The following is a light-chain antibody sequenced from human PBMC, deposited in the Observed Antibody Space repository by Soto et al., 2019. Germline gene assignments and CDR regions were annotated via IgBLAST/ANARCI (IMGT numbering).Light chain of an antibody. CDR1: QFIRND. V-gene: IGKV1-17*01. Sequence: DIQITHSPSSLSASVVEGVTITCLASQFIRNDLSWYQQKPGKAPKRLIYAASNLQSGVPSRFSGSGSGTEFTLTISSLQPEDFATYYCLKHSIYPLNFGGGTKVDIK. J-gene: IGKJ4*01. CDR2: AAS. CDR3: LKHSIYPLN.